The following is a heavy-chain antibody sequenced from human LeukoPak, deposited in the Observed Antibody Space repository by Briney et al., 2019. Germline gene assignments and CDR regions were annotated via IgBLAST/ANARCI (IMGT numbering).Heavy chain of an antibody. CDR2: ISSSGSTI. Sequence: GGSLRLSCAAPGFTFSNYYMSWIRQAPGKGLEWVSYISSSGSTIYYADSVKGRFTISRDNAKNSLYLQMNSLRAEDTAVYYCARAPSINYFDYWGQGTLVTVSS. CDR3: ARAPSINYFDY. CDR1: GFTFSNYY. V-gene: IGHV3-11*04. J-gene: IGHJ4*02.